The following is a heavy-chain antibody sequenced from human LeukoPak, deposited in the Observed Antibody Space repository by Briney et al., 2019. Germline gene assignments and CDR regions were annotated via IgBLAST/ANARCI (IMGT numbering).Heavy chain of an antibody. V-gene: IGHV3-33*06. CDR2: IWYDGSNK. Sequence: GGSLRLSCAVSGFTFSSYGMHWVRQAPGKGLEWVAVIWYDGSNKYYADSVKGRFTISRDNSKNTLYLQMNSLRAEDTAVYYCAKEFDWSGCLDYWGQGTLVTVSS. D-gene: IGHD3-3*01. J-gene: IGHJ4*02. CDR3: AKEFDWSGCLDY. CDR1: GFTFSSYG.